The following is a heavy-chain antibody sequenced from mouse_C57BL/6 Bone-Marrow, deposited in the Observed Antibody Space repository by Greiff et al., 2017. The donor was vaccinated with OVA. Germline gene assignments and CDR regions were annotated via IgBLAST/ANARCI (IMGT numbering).Heavy chain of an antibody. V-gene: IGHV1-47*01. Sequence: VKVVESGAELVKPGASVKMSCKASGYTFTTYPIEWMKQNHGKSLEWIGNFHPYNDDTKYYEKFKGKATVTVEKSSSTVYLELSRLTSDDSAVYYCARPGDYDGDWFAYWGQGTLVTVSA. J-gene: IGHJ3*01. D-gene: IGHD2-4*01. CDR1: GYTFTTYP. CDR2: FHPYNDDT. CDR3: ARPGDYDGDWFAY.